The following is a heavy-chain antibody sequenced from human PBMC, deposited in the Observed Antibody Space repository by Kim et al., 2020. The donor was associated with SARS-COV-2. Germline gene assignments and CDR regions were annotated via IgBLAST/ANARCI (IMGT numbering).Heavy chain of an antibody. J-gene: IGHJ6*02. D-gene: IGHD4-17*01. V-gene: IGHV3-30*18. CDR2: ISYDGSNK. CDR3: AKTTPYGDPLNYYFYYGMDV. Sequence: GGSLRLSCAASRFTFSSYGMHWVRQAPGKGLEWVAVISYDGSNKYYADSVKGRFTISRDNSKKTLYLQMNSLRTEDTAVYYCAKTTPYGDPLNYYFYYGMDVWGQGTTVTVSS. CDR1: RFTFSSYG.